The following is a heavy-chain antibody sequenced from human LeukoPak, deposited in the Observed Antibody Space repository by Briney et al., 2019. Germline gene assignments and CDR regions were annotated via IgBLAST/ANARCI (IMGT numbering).Heavy chain of an antibody. D-gene: IGHD3-3*01. CDR2: IDNDGHGI. CDR1: GFTFSGYW. V-gene: IGHV3-74*01. CDR3: AAGGGWDPSFGVVTHIDV. J-gene: IGHJ6*03. Sequence: PGGSLRVSCAASGFTFSGYWMHWVRQGPERGLELVSRIDNDGHGIIYADSVKGRFTTSRDNAKNTLYLQMNSLRVEDTAVYYCAAGGGWDPSFGVVTHIDVWGKGTTVAVS.